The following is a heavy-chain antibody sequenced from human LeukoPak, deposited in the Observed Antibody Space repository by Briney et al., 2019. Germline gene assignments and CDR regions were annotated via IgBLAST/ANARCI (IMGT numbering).Heavy chain of an antibody. D-gene: IGHD3-10*01. CDR1: GFTFSSYG. Sequence: GGSLRLSCAASGFTFSSYGMHWVRQAPGKGLEWLAVTLYDGGNTYYADSVRGRFTISRDNSKNTLYLQMNSLRAEDTALYYCAKDSSSGSSYYFHGMDVWGQGTTVTVSS. V-gene: IGHV3-30*18. J-gene: IGHJ6*02. CDR2: TLYDGGNT. CDR3: AKDSSSGSSYYFHGMDV.